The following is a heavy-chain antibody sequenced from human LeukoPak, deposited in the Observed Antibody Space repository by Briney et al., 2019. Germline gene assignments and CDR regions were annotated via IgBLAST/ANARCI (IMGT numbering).Heavy chain of an antibody. Sequence: ASVKVSCKASGYTFTSYDINWVRQATGQGLEWMGWMNPNSGNTGYAQKFQGRVTMTRNTSISTAYMELSSLRSEDTAVYYCAREGGYGSGSYYTLDYWGQGTLVTVSS. CDR2: MNPNSGNT. CDR3: AREGGYGSGSYYTLDY. V-gene: IGHV1-8*01. D-gene: IGHD3-10*01. J-gene: IGHJ4*02. CDR1: GYTFTSYD.